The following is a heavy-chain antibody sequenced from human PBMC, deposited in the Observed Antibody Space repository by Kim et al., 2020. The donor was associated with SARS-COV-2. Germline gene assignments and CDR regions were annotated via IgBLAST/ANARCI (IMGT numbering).Heavy chain of an antibody. J-gene: IGHJ1*01. CDR3: AKAYFPGIAVAGPGFQH. CDR1: GFTFSSYA. CDR2: ISGSGGST. Sequence: GGSLRLSCAASGFTFSSYAMSWVRQAPGKGLEWVSAISGSGGSTYYADSVKGRFTISRDNSKNTLYLQMNSLRAEDTAVYYCAKAYFPGIAVAGPGFQHWGQGTLVTVSS. D-gene: IGHD6-19*01. V-gene: IGHV3-23*01.